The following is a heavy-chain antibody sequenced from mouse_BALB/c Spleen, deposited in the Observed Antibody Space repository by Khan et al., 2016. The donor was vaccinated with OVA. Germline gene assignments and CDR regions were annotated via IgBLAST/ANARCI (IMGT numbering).Heavy chain of an antibody. D-gene: IGHD2-12*01. V-gene: IGHV14-3*02. CDR3: APPSYDPRFFEV. CDR2: IAPANGDT. Sequence: VQLKQSGAELVKPGASVRLSCTASGFNINDTYIHWVKQRPEQGLEWIGWIAPANGDTKYDPKFQDKATITSDTSSNTSYLQLRSLTSEDTAVYYCAPPSYDPRFFEVRGAGTTVTVSS. J-gene: IGHJ1*01. CDR1: GFNINDTY.